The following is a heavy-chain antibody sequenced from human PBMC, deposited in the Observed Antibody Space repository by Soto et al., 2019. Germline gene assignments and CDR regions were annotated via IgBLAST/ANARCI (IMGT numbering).Heavy chain of an antibody. CDR1: GFTFSSYG. CDR3: ARDYCSGGSCYDHGFNY. V-gene: IGHV3-30*03. J-gene: IGHJ4*02. Sequence: QVQLVESGGGVVQPGRSLRLSCAASGFTFSSYGMHWVRQAPGKGLEWVAVISYDGSDKYYRDSVKGRFTISRDISKNTRYLQMNSLRAEDTAVYYCARDYCSGGSCYDHGFNYWGQGTLVTVSS. D-gene: IGHD2-15*01. CDR2: ISYDGSDK.